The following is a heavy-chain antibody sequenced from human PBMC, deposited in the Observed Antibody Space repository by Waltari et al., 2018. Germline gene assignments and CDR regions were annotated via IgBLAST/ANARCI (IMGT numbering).Heavy chain of an antibody. D-gene: IGHD2-2*02. V-gene: IGHV3-15*01. CDR1: GFTFSIAW. J-gene: IGHJ4*02. CDR2: IKSKTDGGTT. CDR3: ARGPKANIRGYFDY. Sequence: EVQLVESGGGLVKPGGSLRLSCAASGFTFSIAWLSWVRQAPGKGLEWVGRIKSKTDGGTTDYATTVKGRFTISRDDSKNTLYLQVNSLKTEDTAVYYCARGPKANIRGYFDYWGQGTLVTVSS.